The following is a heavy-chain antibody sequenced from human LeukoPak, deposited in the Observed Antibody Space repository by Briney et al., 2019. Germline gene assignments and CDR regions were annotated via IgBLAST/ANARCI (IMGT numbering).Heavy chain of an antibody. CDR2: MNPNSGNT. D-gene: IGHD3-22*01. CDR3: ARPDSSGYPDAFDI. Sequence: ASVQVSCKASGYTFTSYDINWVRQATGQGLEWMGWMNPNSGNTGYAQKFQGRVTMTRNTSISTAYMELSSLRSEDTAVYYCARPDSSGYPDAFDIWGQGTMVTVSS. CDR1: GYTFTSYD. J-gene: IGHJ3*02. V-gene: IGHV1-8*01.